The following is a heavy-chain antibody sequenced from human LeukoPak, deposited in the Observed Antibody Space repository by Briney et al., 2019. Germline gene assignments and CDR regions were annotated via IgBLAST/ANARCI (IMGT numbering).Heavy chain of an antibody. V-gene: IGHV3-30*18. D-gene: IGHD3-10*01. CDR2: ISFDGSNK. CDR1: RLTFRNYG. CDR3: AKDLGSRPRYWYFDL. J-gene: IGHJ2*01. Sequence: GGSLRLSCAASRLTFRNYGMHWVRQAPGKGLEWVAVISFDGSNKNFADSVKGRFTVSRDNSKNTLYLQMNSLRAEDSAVYYCAKDLGSRPRYWYFDLWGRGTLVTVSP.